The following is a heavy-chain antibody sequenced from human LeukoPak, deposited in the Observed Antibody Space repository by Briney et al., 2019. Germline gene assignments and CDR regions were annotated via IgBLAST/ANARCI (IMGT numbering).Heavy chain of an antibody. CDR1: GFTFDDYA. CDR2: ISWNSGSI. J-gene: IGHJ6*02. D-gene: IGHD3-3*01. CDR3: ARVLRAYYYYYGMDV. Sequence: GGSLRLSCAASGFTFDDYAMHWVRQAPGKGLEWVSGISWNSGSIGYADSVKGRFTISRDNAKNSLYLQMNSLRAEDTALYYCARVLRAYYYYYGMDVRGQGTTVTVSS. V-gene: IGHV3-9*01.